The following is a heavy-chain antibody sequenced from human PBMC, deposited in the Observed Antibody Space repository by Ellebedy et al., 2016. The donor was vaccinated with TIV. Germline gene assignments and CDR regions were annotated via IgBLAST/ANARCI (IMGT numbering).Heavy chain of an antibody. V-gene: IGHV4-59*01. Sequence: MPSETLSLTCTVSGGSISGFYWSWIRQPPGQGLEWIGYVYHTGSTNYNPSLRSRVTLAVDTPKNEFSLKLSSVTTADTAIYYCARDGVEDYFDYWGQGLLVTVSS. CDR1: GGSISGFY. D-gene: IGHD3-10*01. J-gene: IGHJ4*02. CDR2: VYHTGST. CDR3: ARDGVEDYFDY.